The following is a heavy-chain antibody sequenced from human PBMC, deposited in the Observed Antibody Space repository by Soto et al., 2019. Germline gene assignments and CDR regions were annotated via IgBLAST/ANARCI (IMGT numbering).Heavy chain of an antibody. Sequence: QVQLVQSGAEVKKPGASVKVSCKASGYTFTSYGISWVRQAPGQGLEWMGWISAYNGNTKYAQKLQGRATMTTDTSTSTASMELRSLRSDDTAVYYCARDLGGSYYAPVDYWGQGTLVTVSS. J-gene: IGHJ4*02. CDR1: GYTFTSYG. V-gene: IGHV1-18*01. CDR3: ARDLGGSYYAPVDY. D-gene: IGHD1-26*01. CDR2: ISAYNGNT.